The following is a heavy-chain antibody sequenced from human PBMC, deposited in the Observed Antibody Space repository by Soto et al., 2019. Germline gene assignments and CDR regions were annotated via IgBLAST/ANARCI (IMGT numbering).Heavy chain of an antibody. Sequence: EVQLVESGGGLVQPGRSLRLSCTASGLTFGDYAMSWFRQAPGKGLEWVGFIRSKAYGGTTEYAASVKGRFTISRDDSKSIAYLQMNSLKTEDTAVYYCTREGGQLWLPYSFDYWCQGTLGTVSS. CDR3: TREGGQLWLPYSFDY. CDR1: GLTFGDYA. V-gene: IGHV3-49*03. D-gene: IGHD5-18*01. J-gene: IGHJ4*02. CDR2: IRSKAYGGTT.